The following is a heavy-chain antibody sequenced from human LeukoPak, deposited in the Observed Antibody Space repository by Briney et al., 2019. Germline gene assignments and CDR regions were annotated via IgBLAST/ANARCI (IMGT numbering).Heavy chain of an antibody. J-gene: IGHJ4*02. CDR3: ARARDCSGGNCYSDY. D-gene: IGHD2-15*01. CDR2: INTNTWNP. Sequence: GASVKVSCKASGYTFTTYAMNWVRQAPGQGLEWMGWINTNTWNPTYAPGFTGRFVFSLDTSVSTAYLQISSLEAEDTAVYYCARARDCSGGNCYSDYWGQGTLVTVSS. V-gene: IGHV7-4-1*02. CDR1: GYTFTTYA.